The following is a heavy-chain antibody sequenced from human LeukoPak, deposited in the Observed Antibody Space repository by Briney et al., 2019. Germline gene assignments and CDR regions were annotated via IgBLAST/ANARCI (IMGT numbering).Heavy chain of an antibody. Sequence: GGSLRLSCAASGFTFSTYWMTWVHQAPGKGLEWVANIKEDGSEKYYGDSVKGRFTISRDTAKNALYLQMNSLRAEDTAVYYCAREAPNAHGSNYPDYWGQGTLVTVSS. CDR2: IKEDGSEK. V-gene: IGHV3-7*01. CDR1: GFTFSTYW. CDR3: AREAPNAHGSNYPDY. J-gene: IGHJ4*02. D-gene: IGHD3-10*01.